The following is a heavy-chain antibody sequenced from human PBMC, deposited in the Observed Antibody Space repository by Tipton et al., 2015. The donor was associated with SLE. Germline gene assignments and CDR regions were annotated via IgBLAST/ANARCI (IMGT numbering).Heavy chain of an antibody. CDR3: ARGMLTWRGAIVGVDV. Sequence: TLSLTCTVSNGSISSGTYYFTWIRQPPGKGLEWIAAIYYYTGNTFYTPSLKSRISISIDTSKNQFSLILNSVTAADTAVYYCARGMLTWRGAIVGVDVWGQGTTVNVSS. CDR2: IYYYTGNT. V-gene: IGHV4-39*07. CDR1: NGSISSGTYY. D-gene: IGHD2-8*01. J-gene: IGHJ6*02.